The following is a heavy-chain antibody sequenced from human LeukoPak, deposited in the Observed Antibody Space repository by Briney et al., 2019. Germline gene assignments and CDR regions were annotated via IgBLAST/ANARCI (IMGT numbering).Heavy chain of an antibody. CDR3: AIETYDSSGYHFYYMDV. J-gene: IGHJ6*03. D-gene: IGHD3-22*01. Sequence: GGSLRLSCAVSGFTFNTYWMSWVRQAPGKGLEWVANIKEDGSEKHYGDSVRGRFTISRDNAKNSLYLRMNSLRAEDTALYFCAIETYDSSGYHFYYMDVWGKGTMVTVSS. CDR1: GFTFNTYW. CDR2: IKEDGSEK. V-gene: IGHV3-7*01.